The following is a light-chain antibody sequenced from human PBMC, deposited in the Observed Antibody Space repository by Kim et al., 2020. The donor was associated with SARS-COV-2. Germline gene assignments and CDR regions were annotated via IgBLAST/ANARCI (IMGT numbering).Light chain of an antibody. Sequence: ASVGEGVTMTCRASKSINRDLAWYQQKPGKVPKLLIYGASTLQSGVPSRFSGGGSGTDFTLTISGRQPEDVATYYCQKYNSAPWTFGQGTKVDIK. CDR3: QKYNSAPWT. CDR1: KSINRD. J-gene: IGKJ1*01. V-gene: IGKV1-27*01. CDR2: GAS.